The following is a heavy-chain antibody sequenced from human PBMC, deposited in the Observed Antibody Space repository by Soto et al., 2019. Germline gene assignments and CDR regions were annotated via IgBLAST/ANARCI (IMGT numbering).Heavy chain of an antibody. CDR3: AGVRGVNWFDP. D-gene: IGHD3-10*01. Sequence: QVQLQESGPGLLKPSQTLSLTCSVSGGSISSRDYYWSRIRQHPGKGLEWIGYIYYSGSTYYNPSLKSRVTISVDTSKNQFSLKLSSVTAADTAVYYCAGVRGVNWFDPWGQGTLVTVSS. J-gene: IGHJ5*02. CDR2: IYYSGST. V-gene: IGHV4-31*03. CDR1: GGSISSRDYY.